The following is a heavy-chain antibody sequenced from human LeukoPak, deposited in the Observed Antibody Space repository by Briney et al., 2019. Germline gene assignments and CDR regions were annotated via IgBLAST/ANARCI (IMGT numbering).Heavy chain of an antibody. Sequence: GGSLRLSCAASGFTFSSYAMSWVRQAPGKGLEWVSAISGSGGSTYYADSVKGRFTISRDNSKNTLYLQMNSLRAEDTAVYYCAKDWRYIYGYRGNYFDYWGQGTLVTVSS. J-gene: IGHJ4*02. CDR2: ISGSGGST. CDR1: GFTFSSYA. CDR3: AKDWRYIYGYRGNYFDY. V-gene: IGHV3-23*01. D-gene: IGHD5-18*01.